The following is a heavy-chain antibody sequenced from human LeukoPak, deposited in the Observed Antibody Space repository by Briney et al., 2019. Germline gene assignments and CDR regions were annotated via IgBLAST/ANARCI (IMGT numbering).Heavy chain of an antibody. CDR2: IYYSGST. J-gene: IGHJ4*02. V-gene: IGHV4-59*08. CDR1: GGSISSYY. Sequence: SETLSLTCTASGGSISSYYWSWIRQPPGKGLEWIGYIYYSGSTNYNPSLKSRVTISVDTSKNQFSLKLSSVTAADTAVYYCARVSLVRGGSDYFDYWGQGTLVTVSS. CDR3: ARVSLVRGGSDYFDY. D-gene: IGHD2-21*01.